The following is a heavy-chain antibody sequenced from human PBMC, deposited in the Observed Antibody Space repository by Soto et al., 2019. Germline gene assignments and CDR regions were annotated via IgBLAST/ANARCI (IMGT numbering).Heavy chain of an antibody. D-gene: IGHD1-26*01. CDR2: ISSSSSYI. CDR3: TRLVEQKSGYSDY. J-gene: IGHJ4*02. CDR1: GFTFSSYS. Sequence: PGGSLRLSCAASGFTFSSYSMNWVRQAPGKGLEWVSSISSSSSYIYYADSVKGRFTISRDNAKNSLYLQMNSLRAEDTAVYYCTRLVEQKSGYSDYWGQGTLVTVSS. V-gene: IGHV3-21*01.